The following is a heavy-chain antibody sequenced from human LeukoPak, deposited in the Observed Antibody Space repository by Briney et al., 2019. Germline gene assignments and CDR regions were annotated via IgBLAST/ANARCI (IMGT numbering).Heavy chain of an antibody. V-gene: IGHV1-18*01. CDR2: ISAYNGNT. CDR3: VSEVVMGDY. Sequence: ASVKVSCKASGYTFTSYGISWVRQAPGQGLEWMGWISAYNGNTNYAQKFQGRVTMTRDTSTSTVYMELSSLRSEDTAVYYCVSEVVMGDYWGQGTLVTVSS. D-gene: IGHD3-22*01. CDR1: GYTFTSYG. J-gene: IGHJ4*02.